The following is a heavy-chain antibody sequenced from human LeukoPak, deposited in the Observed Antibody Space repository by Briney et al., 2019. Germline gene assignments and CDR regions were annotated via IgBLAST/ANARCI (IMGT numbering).Heavy chain of an antibody. CDR2: IKQDGSEK. V-gene: IGHV3-7*01. CDR1: GFTFSSYW. Sequence: PGGPLRLSCAVSGFTFSSYWMSWVRQAPGKGLEWVANIKQDGSEKYYVDSVRGRFTISRDNAKNSLYLQMNTLRAEDTAVYYFARPGAGATLLGAFDIWGQGTMVTVSS. CDR3: ARPGAGATLLGAFDI. J-gene: IGHJ3*02. D-gene: IGHD1-26*01.